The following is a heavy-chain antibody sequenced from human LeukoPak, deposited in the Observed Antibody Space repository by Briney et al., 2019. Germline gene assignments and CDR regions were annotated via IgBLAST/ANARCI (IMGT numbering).Heavy chain of an antibody. Sequence: PSETLSLTCTVSGGSISSYYWSWIRQPPGKGLEWIGYIYYSGSTNYNPSLKSRVTISVDTSKNQFSLKLSSVTAADTAVYYCARVDHSGSYSFDYWGQGTLVTVSS. J-gene: IGHJ4*02. CDR1: GGSISSYY. CDR3: ARVDHSGSYSFDY. CDR2: IYYSGST. V-gene: IGHV4-59*01. D-gene: IGHD1-26*01.